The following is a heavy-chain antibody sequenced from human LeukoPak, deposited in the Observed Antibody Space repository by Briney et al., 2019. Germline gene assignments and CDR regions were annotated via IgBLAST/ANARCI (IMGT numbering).Heavy chain of an antibody. CDR3: ATSAFDY. J-gene: IGHJ4*02. Sequence: GASVPVSCKASGYTFTSYYMHWVRQAPGQGLEWMGTFNPSGNSTSYAQKFQGRVTLTRDTSTSTVYMELSSLRSEDTAVYYCATSAFDYWGQGILVTVPS. CDR1: GYTFTSYY. D-gene: IGHD2-15*01. CDR2: FNPSGNST. V-gene: IGHV1-46*01.